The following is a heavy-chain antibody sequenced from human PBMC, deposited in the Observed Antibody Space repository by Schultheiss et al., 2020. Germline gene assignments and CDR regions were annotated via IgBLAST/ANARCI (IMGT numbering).Heavy chain of an antibody. V-gene: IGHV3-21*01. CDR2: ISSSSTYI. CDR3: ARHYCGGDCYYYYYMDV. CDR1: GFTFSSYA. D-gene: IGHD2-21*02. Sequence: GGSLRLSCAASGFTFSSYAMSWVRQAPGKGLEWVSAISSSSTYIYYADSVKGRFTISKDNAKNSVYLQMNSLRAEDTAVYYCARHYCGGDCYYYYYMDVWGKGTTVTVSS. J-gene: IGHJ6*03.